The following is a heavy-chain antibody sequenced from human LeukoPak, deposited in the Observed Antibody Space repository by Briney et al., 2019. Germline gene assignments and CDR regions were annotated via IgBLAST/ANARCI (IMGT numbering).Heavy chain of an antibody. CDR1: GFTFSSYG. D-gene: IGHD3-10*01. CDR2: IRYDGSNK. CDR3: AKEAPYYYGSGQPIDY. V-gene: IGHV3-30*02. J-gene: IGHJ4*02. Sequence: GGSLRLSCAASGFTFSSYGMHWVRQAPGKGLEWVAFIRYDGSNKYYADSVKGRFTISRDNSKNTLYLQMNSLRAEDTAVYYCAKEAPYYYGSGQPIDYWGQGTLVTVSS.